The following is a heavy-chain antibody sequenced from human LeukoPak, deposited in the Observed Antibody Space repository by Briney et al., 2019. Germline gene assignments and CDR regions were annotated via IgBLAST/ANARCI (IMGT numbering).Heavy chain of an antibody. CDR1: GYSISSGYY. J-gene: IGHJ4*02. Sequence: PSETLSLTCTVSGYSISSGYYWGWIRQPPGKGLEWIGSIYHSGNTYYNPSLKSRVTMSVGTSKNQFSLKLSSVTAADTAVYYCARDTAAAPGGLTRYYFDYWGQGTLVTVSS. D-gene: IGHD6-13*01. V-gene: IGHV4-38-2*02. CDR3: ARDTAAAPGGLTRYYFDY. CDR2: IYHSGNT.